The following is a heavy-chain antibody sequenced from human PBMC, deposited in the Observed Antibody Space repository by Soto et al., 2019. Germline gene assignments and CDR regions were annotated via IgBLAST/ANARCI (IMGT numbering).Heavy chain of an antibody. J-gene: IGHJ4*02. Sequence: SETLSLTCHVSGGSVNSGSYYSTWIRRPPGKRLEWIGYVYGSESFNYDPSLKSRVTISVDTSKNQFSLRLRSVTAAEPAVYYCARGDYALVDWGQGTLVTVSS. D-gene: IGHD3-16*01. V-gene: IGHV4-61*01. CDR3: ARGDYALVD. CDR2: VYGSESF. CDR1: GGSVNSGSYY.